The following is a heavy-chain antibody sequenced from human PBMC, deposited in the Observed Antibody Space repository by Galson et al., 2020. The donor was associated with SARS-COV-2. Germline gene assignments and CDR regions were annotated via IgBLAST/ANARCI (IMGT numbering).Heavy chain of an antibody. CDR3: AKDHTYYDILTGYLTRGANTYYYYGMDV. D-gene: IGHD3-9*01. CDR1: GFTFSSYG. Sequence: GGSLRLSCAASGFTFSSYGMHWVRQAPGKGLEWVAVISYDGSNKYYADSVKGRFTISRDNSKNTLYLQMNSLRAEDTAVYYCAKDHTYYDILTGYLTRGANTYYYYGMDVWGQGTTVTVSS. V-gene: IGHV3-30*18. CDR2: ISYDGSNK. J-gene: IGHJ6*02.